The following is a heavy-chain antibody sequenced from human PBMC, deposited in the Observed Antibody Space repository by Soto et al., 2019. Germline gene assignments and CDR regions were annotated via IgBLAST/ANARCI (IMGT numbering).Heavy chain of an antibody. V-gene: IGHV3-30*18. CDR3: AKPSPIVVVTTAPFDY. CDR2: ISYDGSNK. CDR1: GFTFSSYG. Sequence: QPGGSLRLSCAASGFTFSSYGMHWVRQAPGKGLEWVAVISYDGSNKYYADSVKGRFTISRDNSKNTLYLQMNSLRAEDTAVYYCAKPSPIVVVTTAPFDYWGQGNLVNVSS. J-gene: IGHJ4*02. D-gene: IGHD3-22*01.